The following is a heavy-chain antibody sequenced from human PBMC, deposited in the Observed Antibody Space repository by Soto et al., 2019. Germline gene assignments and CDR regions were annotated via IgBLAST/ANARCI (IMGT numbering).Heavy chain of an antibody. CDR3: AKGRKSTEKDIAVMLAAASSIQH. CDR1: GFTFSDYA. CDR2: ISATGATT. J-gene: IGHJ1*01. D-gene: IGHD2-15*01. Sequence: EVQLLESGGGLVQPGGSLRLSCVASGFTFSDYAMTWVRQAPGKGLEWVSVISATGATTYYADSGRGRFTISRDNAKNPQNLQMNDLRIEDTAVIYCAKGRKSTEKDIAVMLAAASSIQHWGQGTLVTVSS. V-gene: IGHV3-23*01.